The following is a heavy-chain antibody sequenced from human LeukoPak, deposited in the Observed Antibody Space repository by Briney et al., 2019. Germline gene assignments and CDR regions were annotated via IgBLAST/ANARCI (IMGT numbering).Heavy chain of an antibody. D-gene: IGHD3-9*01. CDR3: AKNGQTGFSFDP. CDR1: GGSFNGFY. J-gene: IGHJ5*02. V-gene: IGHV4-34*01. CDR2: GDERGGT. Sequence: NPSETLSLTCAVYGGSFNGFYWSWLRQSPGKGLEWIGEGDERGGTKYNPSLRGRVTISADTSKNQFSLRMYSVTAADTAVYHCAKNGQTGFSFDPWGQGTLVTVSS.